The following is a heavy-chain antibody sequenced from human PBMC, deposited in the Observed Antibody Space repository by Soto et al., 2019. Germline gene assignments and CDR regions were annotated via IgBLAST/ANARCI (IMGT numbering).Heavy chain of an antibody. V-gene: IGHV3-30-3*01. Sequence: QVQLVESGGGVVQPGRSLRLSCAASGFTFSSYAMHWVRQAPGKGLEWVAVISDDGSNKYYADSVKGRFTISRDNSKNTLNMQMNSLRPEDTALYYCAREARTWIQLTPGFDPWGQGTLVTVSS. CDR2: ISDDGSNK. CDR3: AREARTWIQLTPGFDP. CDR1: GFTFSSYA. J-gene: IGHJ5*02. D-gene: IGHD5-18*01.